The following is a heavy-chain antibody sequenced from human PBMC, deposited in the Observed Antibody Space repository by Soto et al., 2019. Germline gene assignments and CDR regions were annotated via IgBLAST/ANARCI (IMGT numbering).Heavy chain of an antibody. Sequence: PGGSRRLSCAASGFTFSRYGMHWVRQAPGRGLEWVAVIWYDGSNIYYADSVKGRFTISRDNSKDTLDLQMNSLRAEDTAVYYCARDREQWLVGYYFDYWGQGTLVTVSS. CDR2: IWYDGSNI. J-gene: IGHJ4*02. CDR3: ARDREQWLVGYYFDY. V-gene: IGHV3-33*01. CDR1: GFTFSRYG. D-gene: IGHD6-19*01.